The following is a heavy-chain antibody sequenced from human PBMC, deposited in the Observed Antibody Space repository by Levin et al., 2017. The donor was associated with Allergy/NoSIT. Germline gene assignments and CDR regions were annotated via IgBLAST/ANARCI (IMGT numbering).Heavy chain of an antibody. J-gene: IGHJ4*02. D-gene: IGHD3-10*01. CDR2: ISYDGSNK. CDR1: GFTFSSYG. V-gene: IGHV3-30*18. Sequence: GGSLRLSCAASGFTFSSYGMHWVRQAPGKGLEWVAVISYDGSNKYYADSVKGRFTISRDNSKNTLYLQMNSLRAEDTAVYYCAKGGGRFGELIDYWGQGTLVTVSS. CDR3: AKGGGRFGELIDY.